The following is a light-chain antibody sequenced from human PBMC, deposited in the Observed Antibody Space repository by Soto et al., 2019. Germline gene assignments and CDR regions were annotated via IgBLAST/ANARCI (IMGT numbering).Light chain of an antibody. Sequence: DIQMTQSPSTLSASVGDRVTITCRASQSLSTWLAWYQQKPGKAPKLLIYDASSLESGVPSRFSGSGSGTEFTLAISSLQPDDFATYYCQQYNGYPLTFGGGTKVDIK. CDR3: QQYNGYPLT. CDR2: DAS. J-gene: IGKJ4*01. CDR1: QSLSTW. V-gene: IGKV1-5*01.